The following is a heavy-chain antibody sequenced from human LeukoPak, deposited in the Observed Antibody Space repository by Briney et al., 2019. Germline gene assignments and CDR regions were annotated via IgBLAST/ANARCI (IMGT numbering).Heavy chain of an antibody. CDR1: GFTFSSYW. CDR3: ARDRAREMVTTNINFDY. J-gene: IGHJ4*02. D-gene: IGHD5-18*01. V-gene: IGHV3-7*01. Sequence: GGSLRLSCVASGFTFSSYWMSWVRQAPGKGLEWVANIKQDGSEKYYVDSVKGRFTISRDNAKNSLYLQMNSLRAEDTAVYYCARDRAREMVTTNINFDYWGQGTLVTVSS. CDR2: IKQDGSEK.